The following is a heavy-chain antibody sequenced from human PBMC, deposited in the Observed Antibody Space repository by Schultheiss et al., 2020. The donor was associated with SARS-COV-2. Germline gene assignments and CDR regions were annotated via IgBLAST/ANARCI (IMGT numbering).Heavy chain of an antibody. J-gene: IGHJ5*02. V-gene: IGHV3-23*01. CDR1: GFASSGYA. CDR3: ARERGYSGYDLVA. Sequence: GESLKISCAASGFASSGYAMSWVRQAPGKGLEWVSGITASGESTHYADSVKGRFTISRDNSKNTLYLQMNSLRAEDTAVYYCARERGYSGYDLVAWGQGTLVTVSS. D-gene: IGHD5-12*01. CDR2: ITASGEST.